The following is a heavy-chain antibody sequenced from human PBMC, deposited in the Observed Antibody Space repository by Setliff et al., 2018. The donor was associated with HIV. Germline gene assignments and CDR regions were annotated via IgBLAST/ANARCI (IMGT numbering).Heavy chain of an antibody. CDR2: INPNSGGT. CDR1: GYTFTGYY. Sequence: ASVKVSCKASGYTFTGYYMHWVRQAPGQGLEWMGWINPNSGGTNYAQKFQGRVTMTRDTSISTAYMELSRLRSDDTAVYYCARDREYYYDNSGSPSFDYWGQGTLVTVSS. J-gene: IGHJ4*02. V-gene: IGHV1-2*02. D-gene: IGHD3-22*01. CDR3: ARDREYYYDNSGSPSFDY.